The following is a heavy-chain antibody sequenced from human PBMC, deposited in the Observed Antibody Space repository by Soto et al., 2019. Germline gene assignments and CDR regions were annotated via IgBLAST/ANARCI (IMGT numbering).Heavy chain of an antibody. D-gene: IGHD1-7*01. CDR1: GGSISSYY. J-gene: IGHJ3*02. CDR3: ARYNWNYGDAFDI. V-gene: IGHV4-59*08. CDR2: VYNSGST. Sequence: SETLSLTCTVSGGSISSYYWSWIRQPPGKGLEWIGYVYNSGSTNYNPSLKSRVTISVDTSKNRFSLKLSSVTAADTAVYYCARYNWNYGDAFDIWGQGTMVTVSS.